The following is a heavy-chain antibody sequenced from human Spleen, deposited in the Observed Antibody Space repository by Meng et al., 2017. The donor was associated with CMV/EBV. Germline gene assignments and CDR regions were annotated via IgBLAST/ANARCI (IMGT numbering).Heavy chain of an antibody. J-gene: IGHJ3*02. CDR2: IYTSGST. D-gene: IGHD5-24*01. Sequence: GRSLRLSCAASGFTVRSTYMTWVRQAPGKGLDWVSVIYTSGSTDYADSVKGRFIISRDTSKNTVYLQMNSLRAEDTAVYYCAREKEGAMNTISAFDIWGQGTMVTVSS. CDR3: AREKEGAMNTISAFDI. CDR1: GFTVRSTY. V-gene: IGHV3-53*05.